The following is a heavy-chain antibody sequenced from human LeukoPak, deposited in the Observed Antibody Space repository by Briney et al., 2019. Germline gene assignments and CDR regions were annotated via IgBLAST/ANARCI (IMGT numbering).Heavy chain of an antibody. CDR2: IYPGDSGT. V-gene: IGHV5-51*01. J-gene: IGHJ4*02. CDR3: ARHPYSGSYEYYFDY. Sequence: GESLKISCKGSGYSFTNYWIGWVRQMPGKGLEWMGIIYPGDSGTRYSPSFQGQVTISADKSISTAYLQWSSLKASDTAVYYCARHPYSGSYEYYFDYWGQGALVTVSS. D-gene: IGHD1-26*01. CDR1: GYSFTNYW.